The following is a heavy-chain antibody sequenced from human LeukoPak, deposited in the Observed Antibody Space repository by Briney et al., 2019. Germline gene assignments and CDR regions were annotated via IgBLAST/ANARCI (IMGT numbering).Heavy chain of an antibody. J-gene: IGHJ5*02. CDR3: VRGQIGVSVIVH. Sequence: GGSLRLSCAASGFTFSDYWMHWVRQVPGKGLVWVSRIKGDGSETNYADSVKGRFTISRDNAKNTLFLQMNSLRVGDTAVYCCVRGQIGVSVIVHWGQGTLVTVSS. CDR1: GFTFSDYW. CDR2: IKGDGSET. V-gene: IGHV3-74*01. D-gene: IGHD3-22*01.